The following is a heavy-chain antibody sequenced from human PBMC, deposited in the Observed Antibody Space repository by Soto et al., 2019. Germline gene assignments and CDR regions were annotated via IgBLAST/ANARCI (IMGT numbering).Heavy chain of an antibody. J-gene: IGHJ5*02. CDR1: GGSVCSYY. CDR2: IYYSGST. D-gene: IGHD3-10*01. CDR3: ARLAVRGVMFDP. V-gene: IGHV4-59*08. Sequence: SETPSLTCTVCGGSVCSYYWSWIRQPPGKGLEWIGYIYYSGSTNYNPSLKSRVTISVDTSKNQFSLKLSSVTAADTAVYYCARLAVRGVMFDPWGQGTLVTVSS.